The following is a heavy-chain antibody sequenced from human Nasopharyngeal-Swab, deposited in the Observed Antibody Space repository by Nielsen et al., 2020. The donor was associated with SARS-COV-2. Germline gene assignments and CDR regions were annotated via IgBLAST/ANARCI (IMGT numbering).Heavy chain of an antibody. CDR1: GGTFSSYA. J-gene: IGHJ6*02. Sequence: SVKVSCKASGGTFSSYAISWVRQAPGQGIEWMGGIIPIFGTANYAQKFQGRVTITADESTSTAYMELSSLRSEDTAVYYCARGGRGYYYYGMDVWGQGTTVTVSS. CDR3: ARGGRGYYYYGMDV. D-gene: IGHD3-10*01. CDR2: IIPIFGTA. V-gene: IGHV1-69*13.